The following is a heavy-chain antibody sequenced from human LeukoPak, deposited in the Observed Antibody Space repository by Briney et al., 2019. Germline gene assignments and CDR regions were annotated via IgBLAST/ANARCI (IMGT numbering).Heavy chain of an antibody. CDR3: ARGSGDKRAYDI. CDR1: GFMFSSHW. D-gene: IGHD1-14*01. J-gene: IGHJ3*02. Sequence: GGSLRLSCAASGFMFSSHWMHWVRQAPGKGLVWVSRLNSDGSTTHYADSVKGRFTISRDNARNTLCLQMNSLRAEDTAVYYCARGSGDKRAYDIWGQGTMVTVSS. CDR2: LNSDGSTT. V-gene: IGHV3-74*01.